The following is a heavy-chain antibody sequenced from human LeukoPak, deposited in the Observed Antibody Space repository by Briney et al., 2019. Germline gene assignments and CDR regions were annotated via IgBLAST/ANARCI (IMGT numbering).Heavy chain of an antibody. V-gene: IGHV3-30*18. CDR1: GFTFSSYG. CDR3: AKSGWELRDYYYYYMDV. J-gene: IGHJ6*03. D-gene: IGHD1-26*01. CDR2: ISYDGSNK. Sequence: PGRSLRLSCAASGFTFSSYGMHWVRQAPGKGLEWVAVISYDGSNKYYADSVKGRYIISRDNSKNTLYLQMNSLRAEDTAVYYCAKSGWELRDYYYYYMDVWGKGTTVTVSS.